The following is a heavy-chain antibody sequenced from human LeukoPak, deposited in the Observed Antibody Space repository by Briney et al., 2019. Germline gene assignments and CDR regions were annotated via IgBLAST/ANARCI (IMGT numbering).Heavy chain of an antibody. D-gene: IGHD4-23*01. V-gene: IGHV4-59*08. CDR2: IYYSGST. CDR1: GGSISSYY. Sequence: SETLSLTCTVSGGSISSYYWSWIRQPPGKGLEWIGYIYYSGSTNYNPSLQSRVTISVDTSKNQLSLKLSSVTAADTAVYYCARSRKLPYYYYYYMDVWGKGTTVTVSS. CDR3: ARSRKLPYYYYYYMDV. J-gene: IGHJ6*03.